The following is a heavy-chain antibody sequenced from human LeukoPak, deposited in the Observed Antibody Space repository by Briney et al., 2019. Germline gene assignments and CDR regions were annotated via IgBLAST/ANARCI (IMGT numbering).Heavy chain of an antibody. D-gene: IGHD3-22*01. J-gene: IGHJ3*02. CDR3: ARDEGAKIAFHI. CDR1: VGTFSSYA. CDR2: IIPIFGTA. V-gene: IGHV1-69*06. Sequence: ASVEVFCEASVGTFSSYAISWVPRAPGQARVGMGGIIPIFGTANYAQKFQDRVTITADKSTSTAYMELSSLRFEDTAVYYCARDEGAKIAFHIWGQGTMVTVSS.